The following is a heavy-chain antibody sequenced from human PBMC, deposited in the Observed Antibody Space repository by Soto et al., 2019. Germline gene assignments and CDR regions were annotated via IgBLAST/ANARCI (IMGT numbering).Heavy chain of an antibody. V-gene: IGHV3-33*01. Sequence: QVQLVESGGGVVQPGRSLRLSCAASGFTFSSYGMHWVRQAPGKGLEWVAVIWYDGSNKYYADSVKGRFTISRDNSKNALYLQMNSLRAEDTAVYYCARDRPGFEYWGQGTLVTVSS. CDR1: GFTFSSYG. CDR2: IWYDGSNK. CDR3: ARDRPGFEY. J-gene: IGHJ4*02.